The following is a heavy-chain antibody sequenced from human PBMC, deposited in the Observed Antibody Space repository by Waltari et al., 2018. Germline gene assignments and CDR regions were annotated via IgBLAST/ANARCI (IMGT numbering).Heavy chain of an antibody. CDR2: ISTGSSPT. CDR3: VRDHAYAFDF. J-gene: IGHJ3*01. CDR1: GFTLRSYT. Sequence: EVQLVESGGDLVQHGGSLGLSCSASGFTLRSYTMNWVRQAPGKGLEWVSYISTGSSPTYYADSVKGRFTISRDNAKNSLYLQMSSLRAEDTALYYCVRDHAYAFDFWGQGTMVTVPS. V-gene: IGHV3-48*01.